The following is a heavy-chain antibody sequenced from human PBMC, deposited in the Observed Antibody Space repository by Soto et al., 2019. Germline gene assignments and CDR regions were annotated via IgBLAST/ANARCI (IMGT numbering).Heavy chain of an antibody. V-gene: IGHV3-74*01. CDR1: GFTFSDYW. Sequence: GGSLRLSCAASGFTFSDYWMHWVRQAPGEGLMWVSHINSDGTSTGYADSVKGRFTISRDNAKSTLYLQMNSLRAEDTAVYYCGGYYWGQGTLVTVSS. D-gene: IGHD3-22*01. J-gene: IGHJ4*02. CDR2: INSDGTST. CDR3: GGYY.